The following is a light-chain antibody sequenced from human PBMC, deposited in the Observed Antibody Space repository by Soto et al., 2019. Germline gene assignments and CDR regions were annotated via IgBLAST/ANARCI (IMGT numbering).Light chain of an antibody. J-gene: IGLJ1*01. V-gene: IGLV2-23*02. Sequence: QCALTQPAYVSGSPGQSITISCTGTSSDVGSYNLVSWYQQHPGKAPKLMIYEVSKRPSGVSNRFSGSKSGNTASLTISGLQAEDEADYYCCSYAGSSTFPYVFGTGTKVTVL. CDR3: CSYAGSSTFPYV. CDR2: EVS. CDR1: SSDVGSYNL.